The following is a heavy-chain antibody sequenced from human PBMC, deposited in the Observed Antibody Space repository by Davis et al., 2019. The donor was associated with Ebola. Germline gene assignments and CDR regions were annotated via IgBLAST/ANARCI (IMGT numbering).Heavy chain of an antibody. Sequence: GESLKISCAASGFTVSSNYMSWVRQAPGKGLEWVSVIYSGGSTYYADSVKGRFTISRDNSKNTLYLQMNSLRAEDTAVYYCASWTGPFYYGMDVWGQGTTVTVSS. D-gene: IGHD3/OR15-3a*01. CDR3: ASWTGPFYYGMDV. CDR1: GFTVSSNY. CDR2: IYSGGST. V-gene: IGHV3-66*02. J-gene: IGHJ6*02.